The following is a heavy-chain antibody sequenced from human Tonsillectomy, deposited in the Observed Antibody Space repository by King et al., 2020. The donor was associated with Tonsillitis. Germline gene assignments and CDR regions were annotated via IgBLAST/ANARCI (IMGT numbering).Heavy chain of an antibody. J-gene: IGHJ4*02. Sequence: QLVQSGAEVKKPGSSVKVSCKASGGTFSSYAISWVRQAPGQGLEWMGRIIPILGIANYAQKFQGRVTITADKSTSTAYMELSSLRSEDTAVYYCARDLLDSGSYFFEYYFDYWGQGTLVTVSS. V-gene: IGHV1-69*04. CDR2: IIPILGIA. D-gene: IGHD1-26*01. CDR3: ARDLLDSGSYFFEYYFDY. CDR1: GGTFSSYA.